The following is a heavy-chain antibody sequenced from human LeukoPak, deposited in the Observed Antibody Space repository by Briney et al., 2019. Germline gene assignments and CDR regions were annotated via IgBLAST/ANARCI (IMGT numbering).Heavy chain of an antibody. Sequence: SETLSLTCSVSGDSTSIYYWSWIRQRPGKGLEWIGYIYNSGSTNYNPSLKSRVTISVDTSKNQFSLKLTSVTAADTAVYYCARDRELGYWGQGTLVTVSS. J-gene: IGHJ4*02. CDR3: ARDRELGY. CDR1: GDSTSIYY. V-gene: IGHV4-59*01. D-gene: IGHD3-10*01. CDR2: IYNSGST.